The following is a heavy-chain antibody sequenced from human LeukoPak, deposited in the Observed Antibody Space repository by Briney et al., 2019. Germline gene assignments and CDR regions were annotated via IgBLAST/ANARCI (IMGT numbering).Heavy chain of an antibody. V-gene: IGHV1-2*02. D-gene: IGHD6-13*01. Sequence: ASVKVSCKASGYTFTGYYMHWVRQAPGQGLEWMGWINPKSGGTNYAQKFQGRVTMTRDTSISTAYMELSSLKSDDTAVYYCARDVREQLPPRWSYYYYMDVWGKGTTVTISS. CDR3: ARDVREQLPPRWSYYYYMDV. J-gene: IGHJ6*03. CDR1: GYTFTGYY. CDR2: INPKSGGT.